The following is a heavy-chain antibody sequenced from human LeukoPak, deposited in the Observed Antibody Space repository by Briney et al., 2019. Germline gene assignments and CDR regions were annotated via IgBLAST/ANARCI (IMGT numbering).Heavy chain of an antibody. J-gene: IGHJ5*02. Sequence: SETLSLTCTVSGGSISSYYWSWIRQPPGKGLEWIGYIYYSGSTNYNPSLKSRVTISVDTSKNQFSLKLSSVTAADTAVYYCARMAAARRNTWFDPWGQGTLVTVSS. D-gene: IGHD2/OR15-2a*01. CDR2: IYYSGST. V-gene: IGHV4-59*01. CDR3: ARMAAARRNTWFDP. CDR1: GGSISSYY.